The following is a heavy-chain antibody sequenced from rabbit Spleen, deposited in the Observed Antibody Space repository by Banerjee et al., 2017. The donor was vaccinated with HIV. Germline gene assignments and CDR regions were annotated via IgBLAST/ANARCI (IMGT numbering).Heavy chain of an antibody. V-gene: IGHV1S40*01. J-gene: IGHJ4*01. CDR1: GFSFSSSYY. CDR3: ARGVWTYGGAGYPSPTGYFDL. CDR2: IYTDSSGST. D-gene: IGHD7-1*01. Sequence: QSLEESGGDLVKPEGSLTLTCTASGFSFSSSYYMCWVRQAPGKGLEWIACIYTDSSGSTSYASWAKGRFTISKTSSTTVTLQMTSLTAADTATYFCARGVWTYGGAGYPSPTGYFDLWGPGTLVTVS.